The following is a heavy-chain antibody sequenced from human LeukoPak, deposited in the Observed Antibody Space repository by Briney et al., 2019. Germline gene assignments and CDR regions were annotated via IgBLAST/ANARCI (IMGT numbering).Heavy chain of an antibody. J-gene: IGHJ1*01. Sequence: PGGSLRLSCAASGFTFSSYGMHWVRQAPGKGLEWVAFIRYDGSNKYYADSVKGRFTISRDNSKNTLYLQMNSLRAEDTAVYYCANDDSSGYYFVLADHLYFQHWGQGTLVTVSS. V-gene: IGHV3-30*02. CDR1: GFTFSSYG. D-gene: IGHD3-22*01. CDR2: IRYDGSNK. CDR3: ANDDSSGYYFVLADHLYFQH.